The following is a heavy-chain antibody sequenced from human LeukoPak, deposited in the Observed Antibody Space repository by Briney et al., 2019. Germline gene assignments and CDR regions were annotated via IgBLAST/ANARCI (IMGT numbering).Heavy chain of an antibody. CDR2: IYYSGST. D-gene: IGHD6-19*01. CDR3: ARHVGIAVAEFDY. V-gene: IGHV4-59*08. J-gene: IGHJ4*02. Sequence: SETLSLTCTVSDGSISSYYWSWIRQPPGKGLEWIGYIYYSGSTNYNPSLKSRVTISVDTSKNQFSLKLSSVTAADTAVYYCARHVGIAVAEFDYWGQGTLVTVSS. CDR1: DGSISSYY.